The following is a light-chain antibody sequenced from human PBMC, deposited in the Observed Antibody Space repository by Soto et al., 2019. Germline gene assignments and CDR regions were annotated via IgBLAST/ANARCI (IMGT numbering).Light chain of an antibody. CDR2: DVS. Sequence: QSALTQPASVSGSPGQSITISCTGTSSDVGGYNYVSWYQQHPGKAPKLMIYDVSNRLSGVSNRFSGSKSSNTASLTISGLQAEDEADYYCSSYTSSSTLLYVFGTGTKLTVL. V-gene: IGLV2-14*01. J-gene: IGLJ1*01. CDR3: SSYTSSSTLLYV. CDR1: SSDVGGYNY.